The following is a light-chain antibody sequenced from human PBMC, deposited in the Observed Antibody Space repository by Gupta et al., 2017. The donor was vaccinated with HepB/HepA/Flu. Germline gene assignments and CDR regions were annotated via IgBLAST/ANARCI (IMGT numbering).Light chain of an antibody. Sequence: QSALTQPRSVSGSPGQSVTISCTGTSSDVGGYNYVSWYQQHPGKAPKFLIYDVTKRPSGVPDRFSGSKSGNTASLTISGLQAEDEADYYCCSYAGSYTGGYVFGTGTKVTVL. CDR1: SSDVGGYNY. CDR2: DVT. CDR3: CSYAGSYTGGYV. J-gene: IGLJ1*01. V-gene: IGLV2-11*01.